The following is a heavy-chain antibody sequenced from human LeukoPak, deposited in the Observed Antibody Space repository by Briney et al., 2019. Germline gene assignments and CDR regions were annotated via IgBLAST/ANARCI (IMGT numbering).Heavy chain of an antibody. CDR2: VNPDSGGT. CDR1: GYTFTHYR. Sequence: GASVKVSCKASGYTFTHYRLHWVRPAHGQGLEWMGWVNPDSGGTNYQQNFQGRVTMTRDTSISTVYMELSRLRSDDTAVYYCARENWYSGYWGQGTLVTVSS. D-gene: IGHD1-1*01. CDR3: ARENWYSGY. J-gene: IGHJ4*02. V-gene: IGHV1-2*02.